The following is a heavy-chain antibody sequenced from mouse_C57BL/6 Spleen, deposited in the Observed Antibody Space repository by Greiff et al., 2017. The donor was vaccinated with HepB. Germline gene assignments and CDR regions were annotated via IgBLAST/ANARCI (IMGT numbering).Heavy chain of an antibody. D-gene: IGHD2-13*01. CDR2: IYPGDGAT. J-gene: IGHJ3*01. V-gene: IGHV1-82*01. Sequence: VQLQQSGPELVKPGASVKISCKASGYAFSSSWMNWVKQRPGKGLEWIGRIYPGDGATNYNGKFKGKATLTADKSSSTAYMQLSSLTSEDSAVYFCARGGYGDYFFAYWGQGTLVTVSA. CDR1: GYAFSSSW. CDR3: ARGGYGDYFFAY.